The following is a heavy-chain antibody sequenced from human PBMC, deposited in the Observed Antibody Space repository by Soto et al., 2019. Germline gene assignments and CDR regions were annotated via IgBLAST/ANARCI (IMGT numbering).Heavy chain of an antibody. CDR3: ARVATVYYYYYGMDV. J-gene: IGHJ6*02. CDR1: GFTVSSNY. D-gene: IGHD4-17*01. V-gene: IGHV3-53*01. Sequence: PGGSLRLSCAASGFTVSSNYISWVRQAPGKGLEWVSVIYSGGTTYYADSVKGRFTISRDNSKNTLYLQMNSLRAEDTAVYYCARVATVYYYYYGMDVWGQGTTVTVSS. CDR2: IYSGGTT.